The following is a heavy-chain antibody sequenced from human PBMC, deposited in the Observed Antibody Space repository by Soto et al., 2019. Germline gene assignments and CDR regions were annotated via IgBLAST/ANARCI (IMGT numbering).Heavy chain of an antibody. CDR2: ISGSGGST. J-gene: IGHJ3*02. D-gene: IGHD4-17*01. CDR1: GFTFSSYA. CDR3: AKDRAYGDYEGNDAFDI. V-gene: IGHV3-23*01. Sequence: GGSLRLSCAASGFTFSSYAMSWVRQAPGKGLEWVSAISGSGGSTYYADSVKGRFTISRDNSKNTLYLQMNSLRAEDTAVYYCAKDRAYGDYEGNDAFDIWGQGTMVTVSS.